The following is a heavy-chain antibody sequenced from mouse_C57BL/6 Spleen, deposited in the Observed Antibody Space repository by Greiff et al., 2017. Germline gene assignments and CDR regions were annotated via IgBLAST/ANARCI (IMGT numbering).Heavy chain of an antibody. Sequence: QVHVKQPGAELVMPGASVKLSCKASGYTFTSYWMHWVKQRPGQGLEWIGEIDPSDSYTNYNQKFKGKSTLTVDKSSSTAYMQLSSLTSEDSAVYYCARSTGTGDYFDYWGQGTTLTVSS. CDR3: ARSTGTGDYFDY. D-gene: IGHD4-1*01. V-gene: IGHV1-69*01. CDR2: IDPSDSYT. J-gene: IGHJ2*01. CDR1: GYTFTSYW.